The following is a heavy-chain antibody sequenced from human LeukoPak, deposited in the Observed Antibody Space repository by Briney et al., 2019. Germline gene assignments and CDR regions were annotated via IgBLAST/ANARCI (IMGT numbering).Heavy chain of an antibody. D-gene: IGHD3-22*01. CDR3: AKDPSLVGGSGYFDY. CDR1: GFTFSSYA. J-gene: IGHJ4*02. Sequence: GGFLRLSCAASGFTFSSYAMSWVRQAPGKGLEWVSSISGSGGSTYYADSVKGRFTISRDNSKNTLYLQMNSLRAEDTAVYYCAKDPSLVGGSGYFDYWGQGTLVTVSS. V-gene: IGHV3-23*01. CDR2: ISGSGGST.